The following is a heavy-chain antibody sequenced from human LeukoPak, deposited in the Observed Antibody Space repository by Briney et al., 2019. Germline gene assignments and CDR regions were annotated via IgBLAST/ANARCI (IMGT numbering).Heavy chain of an antibody. V-gene: IGHV1-69*13. D-gene: IGHD2-2*01. J-gene: IGHJ5*02. Sequence: SVKLSCKASGYTFTSYGISWVREAPGQGLEWMGGIIPIFGTANYAQKFQGRVTITADESTSTAYMELSSLRSEDTAVYYCARDARHRYCSSTSCYRGWLDPWGQGTLVTVSS. CDR2: IIPIFGTA. CDR3: ARDARHRYCSSTSCYRGWLDP. CDR1: GYTFTSYG.